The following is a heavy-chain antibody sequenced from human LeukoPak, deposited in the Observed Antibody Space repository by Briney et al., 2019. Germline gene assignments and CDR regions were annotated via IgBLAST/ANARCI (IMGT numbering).Heavy chain of an antibody. V-gene: IGHV1-8*02. Sequence: ASVKVSCKASGYTFTGYYMHWVRQAPGQGLEWMGWMNPNSGNTGYAQKFQGRVTMTRNTSISTAYMELSSLRSEDTAVYYCARAHSLSYYDFWSGYFYGAMDVWGQGTTVTVSS. D-gene: IGHD3-3*01. CDR3: ARAHSLSYYDFWSGYFYGAMDV. CDR1: GYTFTGYY. CDR2: MNPNSGNT. J-gene: IGHJ6*02.